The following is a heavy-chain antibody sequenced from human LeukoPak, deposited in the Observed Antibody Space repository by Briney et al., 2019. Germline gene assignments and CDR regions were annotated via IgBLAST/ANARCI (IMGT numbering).Heavy chain of an antibody. V-gene: IGHV3-21*01. Sequence: GGSLRLSCAACGFTFSHYSIDWVRQAPGKGLERVASITSSSSHIYYADSVKGRFTLSRDNAKNEVYLQMNSLRAEDTAIYYCARVMMGATVTTFHYYCMDVWGVGTTVTVSS. CDR2: ITSSSSHI. J-gene: IGHJ6*03. D-gene: IGHD4-11*01. CDR1: GFTFSHYS. CDR3: ARVMMGATVTTFHYYCMDV.